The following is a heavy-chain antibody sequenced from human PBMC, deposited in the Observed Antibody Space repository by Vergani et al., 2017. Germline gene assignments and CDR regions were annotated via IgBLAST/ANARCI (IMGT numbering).Heavy chain of an antibody. CDR2: ISSSSSTI. CDR3: ARDAVAGIQ. Sequence: VQLVESGGGVVQPGRSLRLSCAASGFTFSSYSMNWVRQAPGKGLEWVSYISSSSSTIYYADSVKGRFTISRDNAKNSLYLQMNSLRAEDTAVYYCARDAVAGIQWGQGTLVTVSS. V-gene: IGHV3-48*01. J-gene: IGHJ4*02. CDR1: GFTFSSYS. D-gene: IGHD6-19*01.